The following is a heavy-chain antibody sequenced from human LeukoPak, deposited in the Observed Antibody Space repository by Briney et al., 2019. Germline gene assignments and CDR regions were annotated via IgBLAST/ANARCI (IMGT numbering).Heavy chain of an antibody. CDR3: AAQLRP. J-gene: IGHJ5*02. CDR2: ISSSGSTK. V-gene: IGHV3-11*04. CDR1: GFTFSDYY. Sequence: GGSLRLSCAASGFTFSDYYMFWIRQAPGKGLEWVSYISSSGSTKYYADSVKGRFTISRDNAKNSLYLQMNSLRAEDTAVYYCAAQLRPWGQGTLVTVSS. D-gene: IGHD3-3*01.